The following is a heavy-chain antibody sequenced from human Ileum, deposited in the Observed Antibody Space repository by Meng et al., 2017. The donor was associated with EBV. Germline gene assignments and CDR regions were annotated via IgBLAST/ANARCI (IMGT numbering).Heavy chain of an antibody. CDR2: ISHSGST. V-gene: IGHV4-59*01. Sequence: SGAGFVNAXXTLPXTCTXXGGSIRSSXWXWVRQSPGKGLEXIGRISHSGSTNYNPSLQSRVTISVDTSKNQVSLKLSSVTPADTAVYYCAMRKVEMRAITPDNWLDPWGQGTLVTVSS. J-gene: IGHJ5*02. CDR3: AMRKVEMRAITPDNWLDP. CDR1: GGSIRSSX. D-gene: IGHD2-21*01.